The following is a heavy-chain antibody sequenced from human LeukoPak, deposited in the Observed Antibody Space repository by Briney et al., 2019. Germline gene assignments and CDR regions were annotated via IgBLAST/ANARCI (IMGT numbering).Heavy chain of an antibody. CDR1: GYTFTSYG. D-gene: IGHD6-13*01. V-gene: IGHV1-18*01. J-gene: IGHJ4*02. CDR3: ARDLYFGRYSSSWSFDY. Sequence: ASVKVSCKASGYTFTSYGISWVRQAPGQGLEWMGWISAYNGNTNYAQKLQGRVTMTTDTSTSTAYMELRSLRFDDTAVYYCARDLYFGRYSSSWSFDYWGQGTLVTVSS. CDR2: ISAYNGNT.